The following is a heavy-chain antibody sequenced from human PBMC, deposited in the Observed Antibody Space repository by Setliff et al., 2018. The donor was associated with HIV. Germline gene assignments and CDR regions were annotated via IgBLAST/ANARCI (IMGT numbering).Heavy chain of an antibody. J-gene: IGHJ4*02. Sequence: QSGGSLRLSCAASGFTFSTYAMTWVRQAPGKGLEWVSSISSSGGTTYFADTVKGRFTISRDKSKNTLYLQMDSLRVEDTALYYCAKARSSNIMPRDYWGQGTLVTVSS. CDR3: AKARSSNIMPRDY. D-gene: IGHD3-16*01. V-gene: IGHV3-23*01. CDR1: GFTFSTYA. CDR2: ISSSGGTT.